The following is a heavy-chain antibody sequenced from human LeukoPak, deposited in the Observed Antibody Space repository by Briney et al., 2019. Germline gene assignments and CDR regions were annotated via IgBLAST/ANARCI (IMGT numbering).Heavy chain of an antibody. CDR1: GGSIISDY. Sequence: PSETLSLTCTVSGGSIISDYWSWIRQPPGKGLEWIGYIYYSGSTYYNPSLKSRVTISVDTSKNQFSLKLSSVTAADTVVYYCAREGTAMATGYWGQGTLVTVSS. V-gene: IGHV4-30-4*08. D-gene: IGHD5-18*01. J-gene: IGHJ4*02. CDR3: AREGTAMATGY. CDR2: IYYSGST.